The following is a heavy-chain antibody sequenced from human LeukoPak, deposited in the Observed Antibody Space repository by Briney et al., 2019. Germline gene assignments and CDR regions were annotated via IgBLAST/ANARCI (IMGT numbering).Heavy chain of an antibody. CDR3: ARDRRYSSSWSSNGMDV. J-gene: IGHJ6*02. CDR1: GGSISSSSYY. V-gene: IGHV4-61*01. Sequence: SETLTLTCTVSGGSISSSSYYWIWIRQPPGKGLEWIGYIYYSGSTNYNPSLKSRVTISVDTSKNQFSLKLSSVTAADTAVYYCARDRRYSSSWSSNGMDVWGQGTTVTVSS. CDR2: IYYSGST. D-gene: IGHD6-13*01.